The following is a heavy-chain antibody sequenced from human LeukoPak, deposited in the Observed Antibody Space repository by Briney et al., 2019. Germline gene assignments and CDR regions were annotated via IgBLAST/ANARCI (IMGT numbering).Heavy chain of an antibody. CDR2: IYYSGST. V-gene: IGHV4-59*01. Sequence: SETLSLTCTVSGGSISSYYWSWIRQPPGKGLEWIGFIYYSGSTNYNPSLKSRVTISVDTSKNQFSLKLSSVTAADTAVHYCARGGSWPNWFDPWGQGTLVTVSS. J-gene: IGHJ5*02. CDR3: ARGGSWPNWFDP. CDR1: GGSISSYY. D-gene: IGHD6-13*01.